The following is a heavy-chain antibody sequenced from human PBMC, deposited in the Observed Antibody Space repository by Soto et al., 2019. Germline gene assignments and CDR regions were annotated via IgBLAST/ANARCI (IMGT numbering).Heavy chain of an antibody. D-gene: IGHD2-15*01. CDR1: GGSISRGGYY. Sequence: PSETLSLTCTVSGGSISRGGYYWSWIRQHPGKGLEWIGYIYYSGSTYYNPSLKSRVTISVDTSKNQFSLKLSSVTAADTAVYYCARDGCSGGSCYYYYGMDVWGQGTTVTVYS. J-gene: IGHJ6*02. CDR2: IYYSGST. CDR3: ARDGCSGGSCYYYYGMDV. V-gene: IGHV4-31*03.